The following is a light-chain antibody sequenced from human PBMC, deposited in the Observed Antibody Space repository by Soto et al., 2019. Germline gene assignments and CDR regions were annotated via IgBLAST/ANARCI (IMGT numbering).Light chain of an antibody. CDR1: SSDLGNYNY. CDR3: GSYTSTTYV. V-gene: IGLV2-14*01. CDR2: EVT. Sequence: QSALTQPASVSGSPGQSITISCTGTSSDLGNYNYVSWYQQHPGTAPKLILYEVTNRPSGVSDRFSGSKSGNTASLSISGLQTEDEADYYCGSYTSTTYVFGTGTKVTV. J-gene: IGLJ1*01.